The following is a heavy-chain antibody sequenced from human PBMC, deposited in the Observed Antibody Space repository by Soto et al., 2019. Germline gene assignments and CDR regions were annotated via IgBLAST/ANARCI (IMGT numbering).Heavy chain of an antibody. CDR2: ISYDGSNK. Sequence: QVQLVESGGGVVQPGRSLRLSCAASGFTFSSYGMHWVRQAPGKGLEWVAVISYDGSNKYYADSVKGRFTISRDNSKNTLYLQMNSLRAEDTGVYYCAGSSWIDYWGQGTLVTVSA. J-gene: IGHJ4*02. CDR1: GFTFSSYG. V-gene: IGHV3-30*03. D-gene: IGHD6-13*01. CDR3: AGSSWIDY.